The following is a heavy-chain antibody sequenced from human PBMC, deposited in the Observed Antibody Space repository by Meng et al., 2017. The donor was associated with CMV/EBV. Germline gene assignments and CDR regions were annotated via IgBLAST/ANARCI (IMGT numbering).Heavy chain of an antibody. D-gene: IGHD3-3*01. CDR1: GFTFSSYS. Sequence: GESLKISCAASGFTFSSYSMNWVRQAPGKGLEWVSSISSSSSYIYYADSVKGRFTISRDNAKNSLYLQTNSLRAEDTAVYYCARAIGVVIKIERLSLYYFDYWGQGTLVTVSS. J-gene: IGHJ4*02. CDR3: ARAIGVVIKIERLSLYYFDY. V-gene: IGHV3-21*01. CDR2: ISSSSSYI.